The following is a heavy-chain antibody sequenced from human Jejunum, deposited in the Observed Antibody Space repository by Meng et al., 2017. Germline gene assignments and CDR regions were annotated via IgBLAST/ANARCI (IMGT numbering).Heavy chain of an antibody. CDR1: GYSISSGYY. V-gene: IGHV4-38-2*02. D-gene: IGHD1-26*01. CDR2: IYHSGTT. CDR3: ARLSGTYYFDY. Sequence: SETLSLTCTVSGYSISSGYYWGWIRQPPGKGLEWIGRIYHSGTTYYNPSLKSRVTISVDTSKNQFSLKLSSVTAADTAVYYCARLSGTYYFDYWGQGTLVTGAS. J-gene: IGHJ4*02.